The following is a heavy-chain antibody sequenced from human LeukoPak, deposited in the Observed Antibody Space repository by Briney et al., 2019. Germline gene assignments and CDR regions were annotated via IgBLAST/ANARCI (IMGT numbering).Heavy chain of an antibody. V-gene: IGHV3-48*03. D-gene: IGHD3-10*01. J-gene: IGHJ5*02. CDR1: GFTFSSYE. CDR3: ARLPRPELLWVGELPQEGWFDP. CDR2: ISSSGSTI. Sequence: GGSLRLSCAASGFTFSSYEMNWVRQAPGKGLEWVSYISSSGSTIYYADSVKGRFTISRDNAKNSLYLQMNSLRAEDTAVYYCARLPRPELLWVGELPQEGWFDPWGQGTLVTVSS.